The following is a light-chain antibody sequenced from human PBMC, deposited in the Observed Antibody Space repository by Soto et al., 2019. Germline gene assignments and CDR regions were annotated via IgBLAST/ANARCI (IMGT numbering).Light chain of an antibody. V-gene: IGKV3-15*01. J-gene: IGKJ1*01. CDR3: QQYNNWPPWT. Sequence: EIVLTQSPATLSLSPGEGATLSCRASQSVSSYLVWYQQKPGQAPRLLIYGVYTRASGVPARFSGSGSGAAFALTISSLQTDDFAVYYCQQYNNWPPWTFGQGTKVDIK. CDR2: GVY. CDR1: QSVSSY.